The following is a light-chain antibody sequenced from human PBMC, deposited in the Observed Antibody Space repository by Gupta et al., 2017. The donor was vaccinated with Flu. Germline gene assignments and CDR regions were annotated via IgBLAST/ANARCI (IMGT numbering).Light chain of an antibody. J-gene: IGKJ3*01. CDR1: QGISSS. V-gene: IGKV1-9*01. CDR2: AAS. Sequence: DIRLTQSPSFMSASVGDRVTITCRATQGISSSLAWYQQKPGKAPKLLIYAASILQSGVPSRFSGSGYETEFILTISSRQPEDFAPYFCQQLEDFPLFTFGHGTKVDVK. CDR3: QQLEDFPLFT.